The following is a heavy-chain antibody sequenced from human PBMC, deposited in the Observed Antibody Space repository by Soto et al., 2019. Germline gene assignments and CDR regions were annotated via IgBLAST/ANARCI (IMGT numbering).Heavy chain of an antibody. Sequence: SVKVSCKTSGFTFSSSAVHWVRQARGHRLQWIGWIDVGSANANYAQMLQERVTISRDMSTSTAYMELGSLRAEDTAVYYCAKYLANYYDSSGYYYFDSWGQGTLVTVSS. CDR2: IDVGSANA. V-gene: IGHV1-58*01. CDR1: GFTFSSSA. CDR3: AKYLANYYDSSGYYYFDS. D-gene: IGHD3-22*01. J-gene: IGHJ4*02.